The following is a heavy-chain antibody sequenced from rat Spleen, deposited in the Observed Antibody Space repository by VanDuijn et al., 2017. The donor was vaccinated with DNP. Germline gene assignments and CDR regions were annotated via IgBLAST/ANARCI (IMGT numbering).Heavy chain of an antibody. CDR2: IIYAGSST. J-gene: IGHJ4*01. CDR3: ARHGYGSYYAMDA. V-gene: IGHV5-7*01. Sequence: EVQLVESGGGLVQPGRSLKLSCAASGFTFSDYYMAWVRQSPTKGLEWVATIIYAGSSTYYRDSVKGRFTISRDNAKSTLYLRMDSLRSEDTATYYCARHGYGSYYAMDAWGQGTSVTVSS. D-gene: IGHD1-3*01. CDR1: GFTFSDYY.